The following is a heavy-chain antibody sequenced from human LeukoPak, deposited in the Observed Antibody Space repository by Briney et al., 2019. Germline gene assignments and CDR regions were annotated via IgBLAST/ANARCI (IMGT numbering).Heavy chain of an antibody. Sequence: GGSLRLSCAASGFTFSSYAMSWVRQAPGKGLEWVSAISGSGGSTYYADSVKGRFTISRDNSKNTLYLQMNSLRDEDTAVYYCAKDRQYCSGGSCYPDYFDYWGQGTLVTVSS. CDR1: GFTFSSYA. D-gene: IGHD2-15*01. CDR3: AKDRQYCSGGSCYPDYFDY. V-gene: IGHV3-23*01. CDR2: ISGSGGST. J-gene: IGHJ4*02.